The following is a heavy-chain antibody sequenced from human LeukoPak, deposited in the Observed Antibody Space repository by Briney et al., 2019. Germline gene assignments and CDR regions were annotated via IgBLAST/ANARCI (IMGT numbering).Heavy chain of an antibody. V-gene: IGHV4-4*09. CDR2: ILTSGTT. J-gene: IGHJ4*02. CDR3: ARLRVSGSYLYYFDY. Sequence: SETLSLTCTVSGASISSYHWSWVRQPPGNGLEWIGYILTSGTTNYNPSLKSRLTISVDTSKNQFTLRLSSVTAADTAVYYCARLRVSGSYLYYFDYWGQGTLVTVSS. D-gene: IGHD1-26*01. CDR1: GASISSYH.